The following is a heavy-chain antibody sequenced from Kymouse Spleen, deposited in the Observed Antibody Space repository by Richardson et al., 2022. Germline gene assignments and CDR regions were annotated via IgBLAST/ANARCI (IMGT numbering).Heavy chain of an antibody. Sequence: EVQLVESGGGLVQPGGSLKLSCAASGFTFSGSAMHWVRQASGKGLEWVGRIRSKANSYATAYAASVKGRFTISRDDSKNTAYLQMNSLKTEDTAVYYCTFITGTTDFDYWGQGTLVTVSS. V-gene: IGHV3-73*02. CDR1: GFTFSGSA. J-gene: IGHJ4*02. CDR3: TFITGTTDFDY. D-gene: IGHD1-7*01. CDR2: IRSKANSYAT.